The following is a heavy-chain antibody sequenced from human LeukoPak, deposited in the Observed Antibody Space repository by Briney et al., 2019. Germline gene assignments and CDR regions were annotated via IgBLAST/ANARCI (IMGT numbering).Heavy chain of an antibody. Sequence: SETLSLTCTVSGGSISSYYWSWIRQPPGKGLEWIGYIYYSGSTNYNPSLKSRVTISVDTSKNQFSLRLSSVTAADTAVYYCARWYCSGGSCYRRLRFDPWGQGTLVTVSS. CDR2: IYYSGST. V-gene: IGHV4-59*08. J-gene: IGHJ5*02. D-gene: IGHD2-15*01. CDR1: GGSISSYY. CDR3: ARWYCSGGSCYRRLRFDP.